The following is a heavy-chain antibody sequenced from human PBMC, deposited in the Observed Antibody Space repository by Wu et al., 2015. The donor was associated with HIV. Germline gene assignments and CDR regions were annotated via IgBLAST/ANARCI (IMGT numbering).Heavy chain of an antibody. CDR2: INPNSGGT. Sequence: QVQLVQSGAEVKKPGSSVKVSCKASGGTFSSYAISWVRQAPGQGLEWMGWINPNSGGTNYAQKFQGRVTMTRDTSISTAYMELSRLRSDDTAVYYCARGDIVVVVAALKTXDYWGQGTLGHRLL. D-gene: IGHD2-15*01. CDR3: ARGDIVVVVAALKTXDY. J-gene: IGHJ4*02. V-gene: IGHV1-2*02. CDR1: GGTFSSYA.